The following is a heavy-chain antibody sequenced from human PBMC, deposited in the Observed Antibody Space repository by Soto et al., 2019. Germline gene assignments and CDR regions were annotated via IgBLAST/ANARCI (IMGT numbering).Heavy chain of an antibody. Sequence: PGGSLRLSCAASGFTFSTYAMTWVRQAPGKGLEWVSGISGSGGSTYYADSVKGRFTISRDNSKNTLYLQMNSLRAEDTAVYYCAKRPLATVFGVAGNRFDPWGQGTLVTVSS. J-gene: IGHJ5*02. CDR2: ISGSGGST. CDR1: GFTFSTYA. CDR3: AKRPLATVFGVAGNRFDP. D-gene: IGHD3-3*01. V-gene: IGHV3-23*01.